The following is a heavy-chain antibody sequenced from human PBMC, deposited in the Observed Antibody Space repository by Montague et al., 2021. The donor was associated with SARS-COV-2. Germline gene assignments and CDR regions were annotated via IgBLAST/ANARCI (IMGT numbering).Heavy chain of an antibody. V-gene: IGHV4-59*01. CDR1: GGSISSYY. J-gene: IGHJ6*02. D-gene: IGHD2-2*01. Sequence: SETLSLTCTVSGGSISSYYWNWIRQSPGKGLEWIGYINYSGSDNYNPSLKSRVTISVDTSKNQLSLNLSSVTAADTAVYYCAGRGGVVIPAVVEYYYGMDVWGQGTTVTVSS. CDR3: AGRGGVVIPAVVEYYYGMDV. CDR2: INYSGSD.